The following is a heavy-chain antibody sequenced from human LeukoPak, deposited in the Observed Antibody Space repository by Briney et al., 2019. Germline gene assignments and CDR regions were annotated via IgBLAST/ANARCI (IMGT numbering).Heavy chain of an antibody. D-gene: IGHD6-13*01. Sequence: ASVKVSCKASGYTFTSYYMHWVRQAPGQGLEWMGIINPSGGSTSNAQKFQGRVTMTRDTSTSTVYMELSSLRSEDTAVYYCARDIYSSSWYKDYFDYWGQGTLVTVSS. J-gene: IGHJ4*02. V-gene: IGHV1-46*01. CDR2: INPSGGST. CDR1: GYTFTSYY. CDR3: ARDIYSSSWYKDYFDY.